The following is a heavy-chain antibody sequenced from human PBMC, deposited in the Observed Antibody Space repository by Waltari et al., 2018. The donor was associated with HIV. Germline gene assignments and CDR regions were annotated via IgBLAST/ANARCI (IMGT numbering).Heavy chain of an antibody. V-gene: IGHV3-21*02. CDR3: ARQQLGSGALDL. CDR1: GLTFSTDP. J-gene: IGHJ4*02. D-gene: IGHD3-10*02. CDR2: IISGTSYI. Sequence: EVQLVESGGGLVKPGGSLRLSCTDSGLTFSTDPMNWVRQASGKGLEWVSSIISGTSYIYYADSVTGRFTVSKDNAKNSLFLQMNSLRADDTAVYYCARQQLGSGALDLWGQGTLVTVSS.